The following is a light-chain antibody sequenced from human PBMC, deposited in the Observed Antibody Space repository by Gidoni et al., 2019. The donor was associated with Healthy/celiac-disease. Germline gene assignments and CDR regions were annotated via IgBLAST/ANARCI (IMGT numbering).Light chain of an antibody. V-gene: IGKV3-11*01. J-gene: IGKJ2*01. CDR1: QSVSSY. Sequence: EIVLTQSPATLSLSPGERATLSCRASQSVSSYLAWYQQKPGQAPRLLIYDASNRATGIPARLSGSGSGTDFTLTISSLEPEDFAVYYCQQRSNWPSGYTFGQGTKLEIK. CDR3: QQRSNWPSGYT. CDR2: DAS.